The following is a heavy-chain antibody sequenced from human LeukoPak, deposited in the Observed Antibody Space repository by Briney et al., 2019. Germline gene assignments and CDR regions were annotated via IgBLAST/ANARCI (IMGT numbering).Heavy chain of an antibody. V-gene: IGHV6-1*01. J-gene: IGHJ3*02. CDR2: TYYRSKWYN. D-gene: IGHD6-19*01. CDR3: ARVASGWYGPFDI. CDR1: GDSVSSDSAT. Sequence: SQTLSLTCAISGDSVSSDSATWNWIRQSPSRGLEWLGRTYYRSKWYNDYAISVKSRTTINPDTSKNQFSLQLSSVTPEDTAVYFCARVASGWYGPFDIWGQGTMVTVSS.